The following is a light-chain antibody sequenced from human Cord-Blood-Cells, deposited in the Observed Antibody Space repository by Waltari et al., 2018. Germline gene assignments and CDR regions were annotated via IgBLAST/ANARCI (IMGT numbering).Light chain of an antibody. CDR3: QQSYSTPLP. V-gene: IGKV1-39*01. CDR2: AAS. CDR1: QSISSD. Sequence: DIQMNQSPSSLSASVGDRVTITCRASQSISSDLNWYQQKPGKAPKHLIYAASSLQSEVPSRFSGSGSVTDFTLTISSRQPDDFATYYCQQSYSTPLPFGGGTKVEIK. J-gene: IGKJ4*01.